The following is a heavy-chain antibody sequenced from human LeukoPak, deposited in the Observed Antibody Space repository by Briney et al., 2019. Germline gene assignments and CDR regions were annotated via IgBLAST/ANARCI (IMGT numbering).Heavy chain of an antibody. CDR1: AFIFSGHW. Sequence: GGSLRLSCEGSAFIFSGHWMNWVRQTPGKGLEWVASIKEDGSERQYVDSVKGRFSISRDNTKGSLFLQLNSLRAEDTAVYYCARLSGSYGGASDIWGQGTIVIVSS. J-gene: IGHJ3*02. CDR3: ARLSGSYGGASDI. D-gene: IGHD3-10*01. V-gene: IGHV3-7*03. CDR2: IKEDGSER.